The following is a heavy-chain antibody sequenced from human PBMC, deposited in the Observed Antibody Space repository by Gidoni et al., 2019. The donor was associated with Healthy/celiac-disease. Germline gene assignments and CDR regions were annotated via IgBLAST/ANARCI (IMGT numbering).Heavy chain of an antibody. D-gene: IGHD2-8*01. CDR3: ARGPSLVESNADYYYYGMDV. Sequence: QVQLQQWGAGLLKPSETLSLTCAVYGGSFSGSYWSWIRQPPGKGLEWIGDINHSGSTNYNPSLKSRVTISVDTSKNQFSLKLSSVTAADTAVYYCARGPSLVESNADYYYYGMDVWGQGTTVTVSS. CDR1: GGSFSGSY. J-gene: IGHJ6*02. CDR2: INHSGST. V-gene: IGHV4-34*01.